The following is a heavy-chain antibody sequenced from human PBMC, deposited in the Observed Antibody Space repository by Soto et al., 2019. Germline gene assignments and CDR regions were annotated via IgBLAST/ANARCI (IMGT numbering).Heavy chain of an antibody. Sequence: QVQLVESGGGVVQPGRSLRLSCAASGFTFSSYAMHWVRQAPGKGLEWVAVISYDGSNKYYADAVKGRFTISRDSSKNTLYLQMNSLKAEDPAVYYCARPKGKSSGWYDYYYGMDGWGQGTTVTVSS. CDR1: GFTFSSYA. CDR2: ISYDGSNK. V-gene: IGHV3-30-3*01. CDR3: ARPKGKSSGWYDYYYGMDG. D-gene: IGHD6-19*01. J-gene: IGHJ6*02.